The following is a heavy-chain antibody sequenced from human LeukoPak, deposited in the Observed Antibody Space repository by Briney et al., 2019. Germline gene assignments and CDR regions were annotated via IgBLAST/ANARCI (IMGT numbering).Heavy chain of an antibody. CDR1: GFTFSIYN. Sequence: GGSLRLSCTASGFTFSIYNMNWVRQAPGKGLEWVSYISSSSSSIYYADSVKGRFTISRDNAKNSLYLQMNSLRAEDTAVYYCAKDAYLRITMIVVVMLLDYWGQGTLVTVSS. V-gene: IGHV3-48*01. D-gene: IGHD3-22*01. CDR2: ISSSSSSI. J-gene: IGHJ4*02. CDR3: AKDAYLRITMIVVVMLLDY.